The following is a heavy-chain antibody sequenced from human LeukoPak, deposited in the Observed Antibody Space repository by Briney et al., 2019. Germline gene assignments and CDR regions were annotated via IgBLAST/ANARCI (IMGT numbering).Heavy chain of an antibody. J-gene: IGHJ5*02. CDR2: VYSDGVT. CDR1: GFTVSSYV. Sequence: PGGSLRLSCAASGFTVSSYVMSWVGPAAGKGPEWVSLVYSDGVTRYADSVHRRFTISIDNSKNTVYLQMNNLRVEDTAVYHCVRDRAEGRAWVEFDPWGQGILVTVSS. CDR3: VRDRAEGRAWVEFDP. V-gene: IGHV3-66*02.